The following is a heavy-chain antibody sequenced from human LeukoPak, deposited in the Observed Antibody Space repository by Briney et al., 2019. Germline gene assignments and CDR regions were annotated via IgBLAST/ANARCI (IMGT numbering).Heavy chain of an antibody. D-gene: IGHD6-19*01. CDR1: GFTFSSYS. J-gene: IGHJ6*03. CDR3: AKDRRSSGWYPGGSYYYYYMDV. CDR2: ISSSSSYI. Sequence: GGSLRLSCAAPGFTFSSYSMNWVRQAPGKGLEWVSSISSSSSYIYYADSVKGRFTISRDNAKNSLYLQMNSLRAEDTAVYYCAKDRRSSGWYPGGSYYYYYMDVWGKGTTVTVSS. V-gene: IGHV3-21*01.